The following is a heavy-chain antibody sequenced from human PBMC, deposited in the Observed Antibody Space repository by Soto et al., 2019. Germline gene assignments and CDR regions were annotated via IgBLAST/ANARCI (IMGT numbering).Heavy chain of an antibody. J-gene: IGHJ3*02. CDR1: GFTVSSNY. CDR2: IYSGGST. Sequence: GGSLRLSCAASGFTVSSNYMSWVRQAPGKGLEWVSVIYSGGSTYYADSVKGRFTISRDNSKNTLYLQMNSLRAEDTAVYYCARERGDHPTIDVLLWFGESPDAFDIWGQGTMVTVS. D-gene: IGHD3-10*01. CDR3: ARERGDHPTIDVLLWFGESPDAFDI. V-gene: IGHV3-66*01.